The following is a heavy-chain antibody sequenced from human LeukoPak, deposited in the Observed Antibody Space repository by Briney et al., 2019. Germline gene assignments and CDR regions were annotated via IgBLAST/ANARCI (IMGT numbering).Heavy chain of an antibody. CDR3: ARHGGVPAAIRNWFDP. V-gene: IGHV5-10-1*01. D-gene: IGHD2-2*02. J-gene: IGHJ5*02. Sequence: GESLKISCKGSGYSFTSYWISWVRQMPGKGLEWMGRIDPSDSYTHYSPSFQGHVTISADNSISTAYLQWSSLKASDTAMYYCARHGGVPAAIRNWFDPWGQGTLVTVSS. CDR2: IDPSDSYT. CDR1: GYSFTSYW.